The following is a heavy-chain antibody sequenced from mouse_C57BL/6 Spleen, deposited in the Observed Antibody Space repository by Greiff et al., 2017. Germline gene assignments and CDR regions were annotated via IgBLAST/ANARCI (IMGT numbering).Heavy chain of an antibody. V-gene: IGHV1-74*01. CDR1: GYTFTSYW. Sequence: VKPGASVKVSCKASGYTFTSYWMHWVTQRPGQGLEWLGRIHPSDSDTNYNQKFKGKATLTVDKSSSTAYMQLSSLTSEDSAVYYCAMGYYAMDYGGQGTSVTVSS. J-gene: IGHJ4*01. CDR2: IHPSDSDT. CDR3: AMGYYAMDY.